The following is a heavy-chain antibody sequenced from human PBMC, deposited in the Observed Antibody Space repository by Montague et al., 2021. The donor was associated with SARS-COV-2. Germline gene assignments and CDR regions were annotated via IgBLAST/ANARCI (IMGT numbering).Heavy chain of an antibody. CDR2: ISDSGGST. CDR3: AKGGERITMIVVVITLADFDY. CDR1: GFTFSSYA. V-gene: IGHV3-23*01. J-gene: IGHJ4*02. Sequence: SLRPSCAASGFTFSSYAMSWVRQAPGKGLEWVSGISDSGGSTYYADSVKGRFTISRDNSKNTLYLQMNSLRAEDTAVYYCAKGGERITMIVVVITLADFDYWGQGTLVTVSS. D-gene: IGHD3-22*01.